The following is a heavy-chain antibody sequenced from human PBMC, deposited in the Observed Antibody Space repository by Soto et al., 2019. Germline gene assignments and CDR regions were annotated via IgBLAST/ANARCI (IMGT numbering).Heavy chain of an antibody. Sequence: SVKVSCKASGGTFSSYAISWVRQAPGQGLEWMGGIIPIFGTANYAQKFQGRVTITADESTSTAYMELSSLRSEDTAVYYCARESGYEPNFDYWGQGTLVTVSS. J-gene: IGHJ4*02. D-gene: IGHD5-12*01. CDR2: IIPIFGTA. V-gene: IGHV1-69*13. CDR1: GGTFSSYA. CDR3: ARESGYEPNFDY.